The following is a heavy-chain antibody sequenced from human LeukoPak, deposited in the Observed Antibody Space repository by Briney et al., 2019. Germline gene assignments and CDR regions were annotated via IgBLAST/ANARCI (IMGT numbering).Heavy chain of an antibody. D-gene: IGHD1/OR15-1a*01. CDR1: GYTLTDSY. Sequence: ASVTVSCKASGYTLTDSYMHWVRQAPRQGLEWLAWINPNSGDTNYAQKSQGRVTVTSDTSISTAYMELSGLTSDDTAAYFCAREEQYRNYFDDWGQGTLVTVSS. CDR2: INPNSGDT. J-gene: IGHJ4*02. CDR3: AREEQYRNYFDD. V-gene: IGHV1-2*02.